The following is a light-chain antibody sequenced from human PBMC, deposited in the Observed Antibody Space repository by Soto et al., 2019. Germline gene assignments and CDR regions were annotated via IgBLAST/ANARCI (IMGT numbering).Light chain of an antibody. CDR2: DAS. J-gene: IGKJ5*01. CDR1: QSVGSD. CDR3: HQRSDWPEVT. V-gene: IGKV3-11*01. Sequence: EIVLTQNPATLSLSPGERPTLSCKASQSVGSDLAWYQQKPGQAPRLLIYDASNRATGIPARFSGSGSGTDFTLTISSLEPDDFAVYYCHQRSDWPEVTFGQGTRLEIK.